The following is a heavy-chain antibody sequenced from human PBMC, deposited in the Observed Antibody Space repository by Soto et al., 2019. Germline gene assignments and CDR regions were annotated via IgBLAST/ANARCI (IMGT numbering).Heavy chain of an antibody. V-gene: IGHV4-31*03. CDR3: ARGAYGDYAY. CDR2: IYYTGTT. CDR1: GASISSGGYY. D-gene: IGHD4-17*01. Sequence: QVHLQESGPGLVKPSQTLSLTCTVSGASISSGGYYWSWFRQHPGKGLEWIGYIYYTGTTDYNPSLKSRVDISIDTSATQFSLNLRSVTAADTAVYYCARGAYGDYAYWGQGTLVTVSS. J-gene: IGHJ4*02.